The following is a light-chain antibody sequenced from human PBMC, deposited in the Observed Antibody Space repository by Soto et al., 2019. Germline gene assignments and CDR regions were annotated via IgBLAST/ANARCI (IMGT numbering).Light chain of an antibody. CDR3: QQYKSYPMST. Sequence: DIQLTQSPSTLSASVGDRVTITCRASQSVMTWLAWYQQKPGKAPKLLIYKASSLESGVPSRFSGSGSGTEFTLTISSLQPDDFATYYCQQYKSYPMSTFGQGTKLEIK. J-gene: IGKJ2*01. CDR2: KAS. CDR1: QSVMTW. V-gene: IGKV1-5*03.